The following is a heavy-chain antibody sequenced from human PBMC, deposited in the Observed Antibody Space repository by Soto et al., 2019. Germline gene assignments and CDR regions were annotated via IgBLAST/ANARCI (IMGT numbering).Heavy chain of an antibody. J-gene: IGHJ4*02. CDR2: IKQDGSEK. CDR1: GFTVSSYW. CDR3: ALGEYYFDY. Sequence: VGSLRLSCAACGFTVSSYWMNWVRQAPGKGLEWVANIKQDGSEKSYVDSVKGRFTISRDNAKNSLYLQMNSLRAEDTAVYYCALGEYYFDYWGQGTLVTVSS. V-gene: IGHV3-7*03. D-gene: IGHD2-21*01.